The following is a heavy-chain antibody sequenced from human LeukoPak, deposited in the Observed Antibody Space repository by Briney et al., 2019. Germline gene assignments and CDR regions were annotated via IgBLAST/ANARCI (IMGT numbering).Heavy chain of an antibody. D-gene: IGHD2-15*01. Sequence: SVKVSCKASGGTFSSYAISWVRQAPGQGLEWMGGIIPIFGTANYAQKFQGRVTITADESASTAYMELSSLRSEDTAVYYCAGQCSGGSCYGFSSGSFDYWGQGTLVTVSS. CDR1: GGTFSSYA. CDR3: AGQCSGGSCYGFSSGSFDY. CDR2: IIPIFGTA. V-gene: IGHV1-69*13. J-gene: IGHJ4*02.